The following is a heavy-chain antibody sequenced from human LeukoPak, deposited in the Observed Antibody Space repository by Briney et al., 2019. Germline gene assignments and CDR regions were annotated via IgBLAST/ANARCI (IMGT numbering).Heavy chain of an antibody. CDR2: ISAYNGNT. CDR1: GYTFTSYA. Sequence: ASVKVSCKASGYTFTSYAMNWVRQAPGQGLEWMGWISAYNGNTNYAQKLQGRVTMTTDTSTSTAYMELRSLRSDDTAVYYCARSRNEYCSSTSCYPARLELPAPSYNWFDPWGQGTLVTVSS. J-gene: IGHJ5*02. D-gene: IGHD2-2*01. V-gene: IGHV1-18*01. CDR3: ARSRNEYCSSTSCYPARLELPAPSYNWFDP.